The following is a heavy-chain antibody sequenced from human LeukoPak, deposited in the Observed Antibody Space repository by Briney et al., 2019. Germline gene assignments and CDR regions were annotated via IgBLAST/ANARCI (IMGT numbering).Heavy chain of an antibody. J-gene: IGHJ6*02. CDR3: GRAMDV. CDR1: GFTFTTYW. CDR2: IRQDGIEK. V-gene: IGHV3-7*03. Sequence: GGSLRLSCAASGFTFTTYWMSWVRQAPGKGLEWVANIRQDGIEKLYVDSVKGRFTISRDNAKNSVYLQMNSLRAEDAAVYYCGRAMDVWGQGTTVTVSS.